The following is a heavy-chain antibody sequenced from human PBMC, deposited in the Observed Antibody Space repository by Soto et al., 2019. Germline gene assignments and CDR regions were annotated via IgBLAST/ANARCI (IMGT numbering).Heavy chain of an antibody. Sequence: EVQLVESGGGLVQPGEYLRLSCAASGLTLSRSWMTWVRQAPGKGLEWVANIKQDGSESYYVDSVKGRFTISRDNAKNSLYLQMYSRRAEDTDVYYCAKKYDYGAFYLHLWGRGTLVTVSS. CDR1: GLTLSRSW. J-gene: IGHJ2*01. CDR3: AKKYDYGAFYLHL. D-gene: IGHD3-10*01. CDR2: IKQDGSES. V-gene: IGHV3-7*02.